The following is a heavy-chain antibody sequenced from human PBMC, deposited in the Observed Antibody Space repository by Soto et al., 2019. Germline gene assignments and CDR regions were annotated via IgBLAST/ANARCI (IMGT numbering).Heavy chain of an antibody. D-gene: IGHD3-16*01. CDR1: GFTFSDFA. CDR3: AKGCQLWTDFDC. CDR2: ISASGGSP. J-gene: IGHJ4*02. V-gene: IGHV3-23*01. Sequence: GSLRLSCAASGFTFSDFAVSWVRQVPGKGLEWVSGISASGGSPYYADSVKGRFTISRDNAKNMLFLQINNLRGEDTAVYYCAKGCQLWTDFDCWGQGTLVTVSS.